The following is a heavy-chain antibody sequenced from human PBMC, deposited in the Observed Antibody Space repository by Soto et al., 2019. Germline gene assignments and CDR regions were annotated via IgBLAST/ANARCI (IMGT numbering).Heavy chain of an antibody. CDR2: IYPGDSDT. CDR3: ARQSYYDFRSGYYGPEY. D-gene: IGHD3-3*01. V-gene: IGHV5-51*01. CDR1: GYSFTSYW. J-gene: IGHJ4*02. Sequence: GEYLKISCKGSGYSFTSYWIGWVRQIPWKGLEWMGIIYPGDSDTRYSPSFQGQVTISADKSISTAYLQWSSLKASDTAMYYCARQSYYDFRSGYYGPEYCGQETLVPVSP.